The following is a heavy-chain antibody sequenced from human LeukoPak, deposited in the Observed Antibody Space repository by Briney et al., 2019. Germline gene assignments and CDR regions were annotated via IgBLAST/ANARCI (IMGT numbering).Heavy chain of an antibody. Sequence: ASVKVSCKASGYPFTRYYMHWVRQAPGQGLEWMGWINPNSGGTNYAQKFQGRVTMTRDTSISTAYMELSRLRSDDTAVYYCARVVAVTPFWWFDPWGQGTLVTVSS. CDR3: ARVVAVTPFWWFDP. D-gene: IGHD3-3*01. CDR2: INPNSGGT. V-gene: IGHV1-2*02. CDR1: GYPFTRYY. J-gene: IGHJ5*02.